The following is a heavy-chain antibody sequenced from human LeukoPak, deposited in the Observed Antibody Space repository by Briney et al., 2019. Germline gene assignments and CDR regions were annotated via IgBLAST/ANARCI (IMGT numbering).Heavy chain of an antibody. V-gene: IGHV3-30*18. D-gene: IGHD3-3*01. CDR1: GFTFSSYG. CDR2: VSYDGSHK. J-gene: IGHJ5*02. CDR3: AKDTTLET. Sequence: GGSLRLSCAASGFTFSSYGMHWVRQAPGKGLQWVAVVSYDGSHKYYADSVQGRFTISRDNSKSTLYLQMNSLRAEDTAVYYCAKDTTLETWGQGTLVTVSS.